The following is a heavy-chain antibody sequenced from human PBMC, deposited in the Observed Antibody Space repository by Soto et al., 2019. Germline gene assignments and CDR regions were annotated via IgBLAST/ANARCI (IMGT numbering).Heavy chain of an antibody. Sequence: GGSLRLSCAASRFTFSSYGMHWLRQAPGKGLEWVAVISYEGSDHYYADSVKGRFAVSRDNSKNTLFLQMNSLRAEDTAVYYCAKEHSGLYSRHYFDFWGQGTLVTVSS. J-gene: IGHJ4*02. CDR2: ISYEGSDH. V-gene: IGHV3-30*18. CDR3: AKEHSGLYSRHYFDF. D-gene: IGHD6-19*01. CDR1: RFTFSSYG.